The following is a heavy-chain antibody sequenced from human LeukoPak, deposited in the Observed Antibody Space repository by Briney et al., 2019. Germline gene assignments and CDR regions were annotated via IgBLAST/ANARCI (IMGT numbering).Heavy chain of an antibody. V-gene: IGHV4-59*01. CDR2: IYNSGST. J-gene: IGHJ2*01. CDR1: GGSISSFY. D-gene: IGHD4-17*01. CDR3: ARGLGDYVEDWYFDL. Sequence: SGTPSLTRIFSGGSISSFYWGWIRQPPGKGLGWICYIYNSGSTNYNPSLESRITISVDTSKNQFSLKLSSVTAADTAVYYCARGLGDYVEDWYFDLWGRGTLVTVSS.